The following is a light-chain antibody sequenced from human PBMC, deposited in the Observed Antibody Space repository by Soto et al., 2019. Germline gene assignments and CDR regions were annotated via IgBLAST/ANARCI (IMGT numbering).Light chain of an antibody. J-gene: IGKJ1*01. CDR1: QSVSSK. CDR3: QHYGSTPWS. Sequence: TKSPTTLPPSPRQTPTPSSLASQSVSSKLDWYQQKPGQAPRLLIYGASTRATDIPDRISGSGSGTDFTLTVSRLEPEDFAVYYCQHYGSTPWSFGQGTKVDI. CDR2: GAS. V-gene: IGKV3-20*01.